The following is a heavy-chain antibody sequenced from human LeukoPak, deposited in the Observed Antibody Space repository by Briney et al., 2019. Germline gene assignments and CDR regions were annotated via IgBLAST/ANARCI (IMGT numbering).Heavy chain of an antibody. CDR2: ISWNSGTI. D-gene: IGHD1-26*01. J-gene: IGHJ4*02. V-gene: IGHV3-9*01. CDR1: GFIFNNYA. Sequence: GGSLRLSCEGSGFIFNNYAMHWVRQPPGKGLEWVSGISWNSGTIDYADSVRGRFTISRDNAKNSLYLQMNSLRAEDTAVYYRARGAGASNYWGQGTLVTVSS. CDR3: ARGAGASNY.